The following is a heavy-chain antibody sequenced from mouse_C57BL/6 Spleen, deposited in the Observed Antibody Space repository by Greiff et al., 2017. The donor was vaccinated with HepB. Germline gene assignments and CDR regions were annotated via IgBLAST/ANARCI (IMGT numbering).Heavy chain of an antibody. J-gene: IGHJ1*03. CDR2: ISNLAYSI. V-gene: IGHV5-15*01. Sequence: DVKLVESGGGLVQPGGSLKLSCAASGFTFSDYGMAWVRQAPRKGAEWVAFISNLAYSIYYADTVTGRFTISRENAKNTLYLEMSSLRSEDTAMYYCARQAVGGYFDVWGTGTTVTVSS. CDR1: GFTFSDYG. CDR3: ARQAVGGYFDV. D-gene: IGHD1-1*01.